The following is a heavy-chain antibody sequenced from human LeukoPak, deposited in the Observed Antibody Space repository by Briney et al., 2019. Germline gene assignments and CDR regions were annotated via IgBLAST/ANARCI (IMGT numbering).Heavy chain of an antibody. CDR3: AGTRITMVRGAFDI. D-gene: IGHD3-10*01. J-gene: IGHJ3*02. CDR2: IYHSGST. V-gene: IGHV4-38-2*02. CDR1: GHSISSGYY. Sequence: SETLSLTCTVSGHSISSGYYWGWIRQPPGKGLEWIGSIYHSGSTYYNPSLKSRVTISVDTSKNQFSLKLSSVTAADTAIYYCAGTRITMVRGAFDIWGQGTMVTVSS.